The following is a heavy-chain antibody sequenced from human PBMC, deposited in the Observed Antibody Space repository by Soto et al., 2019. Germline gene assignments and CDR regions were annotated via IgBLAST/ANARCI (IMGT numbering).Heavy chain of an antibody. Sequence: PGGSLRLSCAASGFTFSSYSMNWVRQAPGKGLEWVSSISSSSSYIYYADSVKGRFTISRDNAKNSLYLQMNSLRAEDTAVYYCARALDIVGVVAAPARDYYRDVWGKGTRGTVSS. CDR3: ARALDIVGVVAAPARDYYRDV. V-gene: IGHV3-21*01. CDR1: GFTFSSYS. J-gene: IGHJ6*03. D-gene: IGHD2-15*01. CDR2: ISSSSSYI.